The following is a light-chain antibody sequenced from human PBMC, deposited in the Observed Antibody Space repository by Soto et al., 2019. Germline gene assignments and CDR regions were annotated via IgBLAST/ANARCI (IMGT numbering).Light chain of an antibody. J-gene: IGLJ2*01. CDR1: SGHSSYA. Sequence: QLVLTQSPSASASLGGSVKLTCTLSSGHSSYAIAWHQQQPEKGPRYLMKLDSDGSHTKGDAIPDRFSGSSSGAERYLTISSLQSEDEADYYCQTWGTGIHVVFGGGTQLTVL. V-gene: IGLV4-69*01. CDR3: QTWGTGIHVV. CDR2: LDSDGSH.